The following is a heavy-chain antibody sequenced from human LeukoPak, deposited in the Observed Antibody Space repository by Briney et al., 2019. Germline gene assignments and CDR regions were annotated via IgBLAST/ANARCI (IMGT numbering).Heavy chain of an antibody. CDR2: ITSSGSII. CDR1: GFTLSDYS. J-gene: IGHJ4*02. Sequence: GGSLRLSCAASGFTLSDYSMSWIRQAPGKGLEGVSYITSSGSIIYYADSVKGRFTISRDNDKNSLYLQMNSLRAEDTAVYYCARDSAVGRDFDYWGQGTLVTVSS. V-gene: IGHV3-11*01. CDR3: ARDSAVGRDFDY. D-gene: IGHD4-23*01.